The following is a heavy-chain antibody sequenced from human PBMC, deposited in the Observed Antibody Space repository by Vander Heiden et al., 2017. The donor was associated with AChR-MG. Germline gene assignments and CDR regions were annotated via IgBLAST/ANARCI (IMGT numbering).Heavy chain of an antibody. CDR1: GFAFGSYP. V-gene: IGHV3-21*06. CDR2: INSGSSQN. Sequence: EVLLQESGGGLVKPGGSLSPPWEAPGFAFGSYPLHWARPAPGKGLEWVSSINSGSSQNHNADSVKGRFTISRDNADNSLFLQMNSLRAEDTAVYYCVRESLGLSYYFDFWGQGTLVSVSS. D-gene: IGHD3-16*01. J-gene: IGHJ4*02. CDR3: VRESLGLSYYFDF.